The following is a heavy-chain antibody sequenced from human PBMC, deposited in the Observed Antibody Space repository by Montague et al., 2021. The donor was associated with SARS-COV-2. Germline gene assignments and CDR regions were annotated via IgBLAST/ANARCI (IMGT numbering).Heavy chain of an antibody. Sequence: ETLSPTCSVSGVSISSGSYYWSWVRQPPGKCLEWFGYVYHTGSTNYNPSLKSRVTLSIDTSKNQFSLNLTSVTAADTAVYYCVREKYYFDDSGSKWGQGTQVTV. CDR1: GVSISSGSYY. V-gene: IGHV4-61*01. CDR2: VYHTGST. D-gene: IGHD3-22*01. CDR3: VREKYYFDDSGSK. J-gene: IGHJ4*02.